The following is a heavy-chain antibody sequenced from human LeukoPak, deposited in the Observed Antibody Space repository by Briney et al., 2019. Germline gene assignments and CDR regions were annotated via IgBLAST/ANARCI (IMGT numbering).Heavy chain of an antibody. D-gene: IGHD3-22*01. Sequence: GGSLRLSCAASGFTFSSYWMHWVRQAPGKGLVWVSRINSDGSSTSYADSVKGRFTISRDNAKNTLYLQMNSLRAEDTAVYYCARGTSSVFYYYDYMDVWGKGTTVTVSS. CDR1: GFTFSSYW. CDR3: ARGTSSVFYYYDYMDV. J-gene: IGHJ6*03. CDR2: INSDGSST. V-gene: IGHV3-74*01.